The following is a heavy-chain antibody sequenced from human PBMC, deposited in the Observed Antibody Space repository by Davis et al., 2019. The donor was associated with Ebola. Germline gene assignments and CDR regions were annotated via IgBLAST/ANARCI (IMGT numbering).Heavy chain of an antibody. CDR1: GFTFSSYA. D-gene: IGHD1-26*01. CDR3: AKWYRGSYYGNDAFDI. CDR2: ISWNSGSI. Sequence: PGGSLRLSCAASGFTFSSYAMSWVCQAPGKGLEWVSGISWNSGSIGYADSVKGRFTISRDNAKNTVYLQMNSLRAEDTAVYYCAKWYRGSYYGNDAFDIWGQGTMVTVSS. V-gene: IGHV3-23*01. J-gene: IGHJ3*02.